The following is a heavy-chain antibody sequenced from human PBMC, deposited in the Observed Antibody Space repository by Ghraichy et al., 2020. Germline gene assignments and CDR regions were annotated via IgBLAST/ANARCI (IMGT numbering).Heavy chain of an antibody. CDR1: GFTFKNYA. D-gene: IGHD2-8*01. J-gene: IGHJ3*01. Sequence: GGSLRLSCTVSGFTFKNYAMAWLRQAPGKGPEWVSSICGGGHSPLYADSVKGRFTISRDDSKNTLYLQISSLRVEDTAVYYCAKDSKDNNGVYDPFDLWGQGTTVTVSS. CDR3: AKDSKDNNGVYDPFDL. CDR2: ICGGGHSP. V-gene: IGHV3-23*01.